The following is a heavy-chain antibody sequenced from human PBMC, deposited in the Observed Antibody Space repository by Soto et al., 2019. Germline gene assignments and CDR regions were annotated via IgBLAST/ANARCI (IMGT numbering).Heavy chain of an antibody. CDR1: GYTFTSYA. D-gene: IGHD5-12*01. V-gene: IGHV1-3*01. CDR3: ASSRDISPAALDY. CDR2: INAGNCNT. Sequence: ASVKVSCKASGYTFTSYAMHWVRQAPGQRLEWMGWINAGNCNTKYSQKFQGRVTITRDTSASTAYMELSSLRSEDTAVYYCASSRDISPAALDYWGQGTLVTVSS. J-gene: IGHJ4*02.